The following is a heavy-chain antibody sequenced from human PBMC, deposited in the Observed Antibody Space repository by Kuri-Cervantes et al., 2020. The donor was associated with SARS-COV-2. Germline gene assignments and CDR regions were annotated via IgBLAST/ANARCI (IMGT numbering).Heavy chain of an antibody. CDR1: GGSFSDYA. J-gene: IGHJ4*02. Sequence: SETLSLACAVYGGSFSDYAWTWIRQTPEKGLEWIGQINNGGSTSYNPSLESRVTISVDTSNKQFSLKLTSVTVADTAVYYCARGSPGYWGQGTLVTVSS. CDR3: ARGSPGY. V-gene: IGHV4-34*01. CDR2: INNGGST.